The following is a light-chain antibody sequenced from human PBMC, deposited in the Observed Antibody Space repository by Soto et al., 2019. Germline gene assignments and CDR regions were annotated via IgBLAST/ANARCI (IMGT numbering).Light chain of an antibody. CDR2: EAS. Sequence: QSALTQPASVSGSPGQSITISCTGTSSDVGSYTLVSWYQQHPGKAPKLMIFEASKRPSGVSHRFSGSKSGNTASLTISGLQTEDEAIYHCSSKTSTSTILFGGGTKLTVL. V-gene: IGLV2-14*02. CDR1: SSDVGSYTL. CDR3: SSKTSTSTIL. J-gene: IGLJ2*01.